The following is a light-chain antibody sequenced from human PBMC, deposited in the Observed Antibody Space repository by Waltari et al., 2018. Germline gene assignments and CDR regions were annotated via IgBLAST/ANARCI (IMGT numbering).Light chain of an antibody. CDR3: QQYNDWPLT. CDR1: QSVSSN. J-gene: IGKJ1*01. V-gene: IGKV3-15*01. CDR2: GAS. Sequence: EIVMTQSPATLSVSPGERATLSCRASQSVSSNLAWYQQKPGQSPRLLISGASTRATGIAARFSGSGSGTEFTLTISSLQSEDFALYYCQQYNDWPLTFGQGTKVEI.